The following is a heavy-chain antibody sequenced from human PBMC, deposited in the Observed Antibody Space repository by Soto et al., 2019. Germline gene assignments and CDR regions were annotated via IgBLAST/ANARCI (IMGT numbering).Heavy chain of an antibody. J-gene: IGHJ5*02. CDR3: ARVFIAAGEVRFDP. CDR1: GGSISSGGYY. Sequence: QVQLQESGPGLVKPSQTLSLTCTVSGGSISSGGYYWSWIRQHPGKGLEWTGYIYYSGSTYYNPSLKSRVTISVDTSKNQFSLKLSSVTAADTAVYYCARVFIAAGEVRFDPWGQGTLVTVSS. CDR2: IYYSGST. V-gene: IGHV4-31*03. D-gene: IGHD6-13*01.